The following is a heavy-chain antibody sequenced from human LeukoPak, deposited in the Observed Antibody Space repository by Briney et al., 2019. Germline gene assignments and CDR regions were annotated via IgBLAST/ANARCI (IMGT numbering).Heavy chain of an antibody. V-gene: IGHV3-9*01. CDR1: GFTFDDYA. Sequence: PGGSLRLSCAASGFTFDDYAMHWVRQAPGKGLEWVSGISWNSGSIGYADSVKGRFTISRDNAKNSLYLQMNSLRAEDTALYYCANINFDYLYDTWGQGTLVTVSS. D-gene: IGHD3-9*01. CDR2: ISWNSGSI. CDR3: ANINFDYLYDT. J-gene: IGHJ5*02.